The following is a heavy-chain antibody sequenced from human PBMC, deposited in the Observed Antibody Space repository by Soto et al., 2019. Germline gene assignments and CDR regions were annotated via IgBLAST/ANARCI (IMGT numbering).Heavy chain of an antibody. J-gene: IGHJ3*02. CDR3: ARARGYDILTGYDPGHAFDI. D-gene: IGHD3-9*01. CDR1: GFTVSSNY. CDR2: IYSGGST. Sequence: EVQLVETGGGLIQPGGSLRLSCAASGFTVSSNYMSWVRQAPGKGLEWVSVIYSGGSTYYADSVKGRFTISRDNSKNTLYLQMNSVRAEDTAVYYCARARGYDILTGYDPGHAFDIWGQGTMVTVSS. V-gene: IGHV3-53*02.